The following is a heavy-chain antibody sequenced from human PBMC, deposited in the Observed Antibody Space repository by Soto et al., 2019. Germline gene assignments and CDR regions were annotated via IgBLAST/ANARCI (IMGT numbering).Heavy chain of an antibody. CDR3: AFVMTAMEYYYYGMDV. Sequence: ASVKVSCNASGGTFSSYAISWVRQAPGQGLEWMGGIIPIFGTANYAQKFQGRVTITADESTSTAYMELSSLRSEDTAVYYCAFVMTAMEYYYYGMDVWGQGTTVTVSS. J-gene: IGHJ6*02. CDR2: IIPIFGTA. D-gene: IGHD2-21*02. CDR1: GGTFSSYA. V-gene: IGHV1-69*13.